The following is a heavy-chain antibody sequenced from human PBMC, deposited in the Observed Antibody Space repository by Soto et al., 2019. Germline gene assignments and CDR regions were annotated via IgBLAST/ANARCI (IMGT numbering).Heavy chain of an antibody. CDR2: INAGNGNT. CDR3: ASVGGYGDYVYEY. CDR1: GYTFTSYA. D-gene: IGHD4-17*01. Sequence: QVQLVQSGAEVKKPGASVKVSCKASGYTFTSYAMHWVRQAPGQRLEWMGWINAGNGNTKYSQKFQGRVTITRDTSASTAYMELSSLRSEDTAAYYCASVGGYGDYVYEYWGQGTLVTVSS. V-gene: IGHV1-3*01. J-gene: IGHJ4*02.